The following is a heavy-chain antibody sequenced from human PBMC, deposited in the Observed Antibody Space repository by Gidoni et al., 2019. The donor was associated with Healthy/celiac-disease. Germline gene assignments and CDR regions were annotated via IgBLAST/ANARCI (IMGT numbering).Heavy chain of an antibody. CDR1: GFTVSSNY. CDR3: ARDRGYSYGLPSIVDDAFDI. V-gene: IGHV3-66*02. D-gene: IGHD5-18*01. CDR2: IYSGGST. Sequence: EVQLVESGGGLVQPGGSLRLSCAASGFTVSSNYLSWVRQAPGKGLEWVSVIYSGGSTYYADSVKGRFTISRDNSKNTLYLQMNSLRAEDTAVYYCARDRGYSYGLPSIVDDAFDIWGQGTMVTVSS. J-gene: IGHJ3*02.